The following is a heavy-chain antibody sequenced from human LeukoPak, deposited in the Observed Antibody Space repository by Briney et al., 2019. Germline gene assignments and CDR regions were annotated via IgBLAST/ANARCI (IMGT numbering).Heavy chain of an antibody. CDR2: IYSGGST. CDR1: GFTVSSNY. V-gene: IGHV3-53*01. CDR3: ARVYYYYYMDV. Sequence: QPGGSLRLSCAASGFTVSSNYMSWVRQAPGKGLEWVSVIYSGGSTYYADSEKGRFSISRDNAKNTLYLQMNSLRAEDTAMYYCARVYYYYYMDVWGRGTTVTVSS. J-gene: IGHJ6*03.